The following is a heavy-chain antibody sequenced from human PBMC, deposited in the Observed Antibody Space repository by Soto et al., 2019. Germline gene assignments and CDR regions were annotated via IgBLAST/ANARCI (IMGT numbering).Heavy chain of an antibody. Sequence: QVQLQESGPGLVKPSQTLSLTCTVSGGSISSGGYYWSWIRQHPGKGLEWIGYIYYSGSTYYNPSLKSRVTISVDTSKNQFSLKLSSVTAADTAVYYCARKTGHDSSGYYQRLLAFDIWGQGTMVTVSS. J-gene: IGHJ3*02. CDR1: GGSISSGGYY. CDR3: ARKTGHDSSGYYQRLLAFDI. D-gene: IGHD3-22*01. V-gene: IGHV4-31*03. CDR2: IYYSGST.